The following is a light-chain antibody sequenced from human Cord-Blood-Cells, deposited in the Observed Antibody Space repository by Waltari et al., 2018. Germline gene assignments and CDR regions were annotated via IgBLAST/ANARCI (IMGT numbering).Light chain of an antibody. Sequence: EIVLQQSPGTLSLSPGARATLSCRASQSVSSSYLAWYQQKPGQAPRLLIYGASSRATGIPDRFSGSGSGTDFTLTISRLEPEDFAVYYCQQYGSSPYTFGQGTKLEIK. V-gene: IGKV3-20*01. CDR3: QQYGSSPYT. J-gene: IGKJ2*01. CDR1: QSVSSSY. CDR2: GAS.